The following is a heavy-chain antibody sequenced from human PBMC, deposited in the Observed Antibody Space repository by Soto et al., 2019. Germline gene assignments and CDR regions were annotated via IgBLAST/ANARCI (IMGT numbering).Heavy chain of an antibody. D-gene: IGHD3-16*01. V-gene: IGHV3-74*01. J-gene: IGHJ3*02. CDR2: ITSDESSK. Sequence: EVQLVESGGGLVQPGGSLRLSCAASGFTFSSYWMHWVRQAPGKGLVWVSHITSDESSKNYADSVKGRFTIARDNAKNTQYLQTNSLRVAETAVYYCARGSYGVFDIWGQGTLVTVSS. CDR1: GFTFSSYW. CDR3: ARGSYGVFDI.